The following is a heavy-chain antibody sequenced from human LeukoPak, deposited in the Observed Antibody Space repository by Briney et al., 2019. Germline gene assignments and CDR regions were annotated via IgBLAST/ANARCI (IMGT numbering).Heavy chain of an antibody. D-gene: IGHD3-9*01. CDR2: IIPIFGTA. Sequence: ASVKVSCKASGGTFSSYAISWVRQAPGQGLEWMGGIIPIFGTANYAQKFQGRVTITADKSTSTAYMELSSLRSEDTAVYYCARSLRYFDWFLDYWGQGTLVTVSS. CDR3: ARSLRYFDWFLDY. V-gene: IGHV1-69*06. CDR1: GGTFSSYA. J-gene: IGHJ4*02.